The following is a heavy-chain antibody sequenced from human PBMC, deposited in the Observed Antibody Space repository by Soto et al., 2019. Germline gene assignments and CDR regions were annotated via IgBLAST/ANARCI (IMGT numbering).Heavy chain of an antibody. CDR1: GYTFTSYD. V-gene: IGHV1-69*13. J-gene: IGHJ6*02. CDR2: IIPIFGTA. Sequence: SVKVSCKASGYTFTSYDINWVRQAPGQGLEWMGGIIPIFGTANYAQKFQGRVTITADESTSTVYMELSSLRSEDTAVYYCAGNDILTGYATPYYYGMDVWGQGTTVTVSS. CDR3: AGNDILTGYATPYYYGMDV. D-gene: IGHD3-9*01.